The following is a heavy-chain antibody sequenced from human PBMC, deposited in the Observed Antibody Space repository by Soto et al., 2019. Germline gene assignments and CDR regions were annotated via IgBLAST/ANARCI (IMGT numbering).Heavy chain of an antibody. CDR3: VRDFTKSSSWPYYFDY. D-gene: IGHD6-13*01. CDR1: GYTFTTYG. CDR2: ISAYSGST. Sequence: ASVKVSCKASGYTFTTYGISWVRQAPGQGLEWMGWISAYSGSTKFAQKLQGRVTMTTDTSTTTAYMELRSLTSDDTAVYYCVRDFTKSSSWPYYFDYWGQGTTVTVSS. V-gene: IGHV1-18*01. J-gene: IGHJ4*03.